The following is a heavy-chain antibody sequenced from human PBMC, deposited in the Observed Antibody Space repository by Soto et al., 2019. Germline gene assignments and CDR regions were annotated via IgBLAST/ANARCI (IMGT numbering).Heavy chain of an antibody. CDR2: INPNSGGT. D-gene: IGHD2-2*01. J-gene: IGHJ6*02. CDR1: GYTFSGYY. Sequence: ASVKVSCKASGYTFSGYYIHWLRQAPGQGLEWMGWINPNSGGTNYAQKFQGRVTVTRDTPTSTAYMELSRLTSDDTAVYYCARSLTEGYCTITGCYARPLYGMDVWGQGTTVTVSS. V-gene: IGHV1-2*02. CDR3: ARSLTEGYCTITGCYARPLYGMDV.